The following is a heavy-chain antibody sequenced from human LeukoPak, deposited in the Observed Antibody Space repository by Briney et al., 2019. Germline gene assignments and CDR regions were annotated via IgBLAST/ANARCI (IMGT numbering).Heavy chain of an antibody. J-gene: IGHJ4*02. CDR1: GYTFTSCG. V-gene: IGHV1-18*01. Sequence: ASVKVSCKASGYTFTSCGISWVRQGPGQGLEWMGLISAYNGNTDYAQKLQGRVTMATDTSTSTAYMELRSLRSDDTAVYYCARGARGYSNQSPFDYWGQGTLVTVSS. CDR3: ARGARGYSNQSPFDY. D-gene: IGHD4-11*01. CDR2: ISAYNGNT.